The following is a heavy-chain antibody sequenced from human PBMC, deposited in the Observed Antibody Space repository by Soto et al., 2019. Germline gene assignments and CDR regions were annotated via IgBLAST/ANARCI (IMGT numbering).Heavy chain of an antibody. CDR1: GFTFSDYG. D-gene: IGHD2-15*01. V-gene: IGHV3-30-3*01. CDR2: ILFDGSNK. J-gene: IGHJ6*02. Sequence: QVQLVESGGGVVQPGRSLRLSCVVSGFTFSDYGMHWVRQAPGNRLEWVAVILFDGSNKDYPDSVKGRFTISRDNSKNTLYLEMNSLRAEDTAVYYCARELGVVYGMDVWGQGTTVTVSS. CDR3: ARELGVVYGMDV.